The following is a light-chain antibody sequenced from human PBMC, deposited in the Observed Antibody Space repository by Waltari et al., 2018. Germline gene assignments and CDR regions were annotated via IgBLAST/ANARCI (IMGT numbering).Light chain of an antibody. CDR3: CSYAGSSTVM. J-gene: IGLJ3*02. Sequence: QPALTQPASVSGSPGQSITIPCPGSTGDIGFYNYVPWYQQHPGKAPKLLIFDVTSRPSGVSNRFSASKSENTATLTISGLQAEDEADYYCCSYAGSSTVMFGGGTKLTVL. CDR1: TGDIGFYNY. CDR2: DVT. V-gene: IGLV2-23*02.